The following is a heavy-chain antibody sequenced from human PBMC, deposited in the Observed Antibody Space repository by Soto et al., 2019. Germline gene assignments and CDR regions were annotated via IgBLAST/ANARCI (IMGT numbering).Heavy chain of an antibody. Sequence: EVQLLESGGGLVQPGGSLRLSCAASGFTFSSYAMSWVRQAPGKGLEWVSAISISGGSTFYADSVKGRFTISRDNSKNTLYLHMNSLRAEDTAVYYCAKEGAGGTLNYCDYWGQGTLVTVSS. D-gene: IGHD3-16*01. V-gene: IGHV3-23*01. J-gene: IGHJ4*02. CDR3: AKEGAGGTLNYCDY. CDR2: ISISGGST. CDR1: GFTFSSYA.